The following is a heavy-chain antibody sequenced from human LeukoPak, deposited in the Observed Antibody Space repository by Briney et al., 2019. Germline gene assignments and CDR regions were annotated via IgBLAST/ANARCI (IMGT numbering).Heavy chain of an antibody. CDR3: ARALRPTMVREGY. V-gene: IGHV1-46*01. Sequence: ASVKVSYTASGYTSTSYYMHWVRQAPGQGLEWMGIINPSGGSTSYAQKFQGRVTMTRDTSTSTVYMELSSLRSEDTAVYYCARALRPTMVREGYWGQGTLVTVSS. CDR1: GYTSTSYY. J-gene: IGHJ4*02. CDR2: INPSGGST. D-gene: IGHD3-10*01.